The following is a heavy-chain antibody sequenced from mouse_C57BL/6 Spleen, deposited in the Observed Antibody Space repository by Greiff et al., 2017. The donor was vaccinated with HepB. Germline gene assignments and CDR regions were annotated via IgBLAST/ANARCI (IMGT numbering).Heavy chain of an antibody. V-gene: IGHV1-47*01. Sequence: VQLQQSGAELVKPGASVKMSCKASGYTFTTYPIEWMKQNHGKSLEWIGNFHPYNDDNKYNEKFKGKATSTVEKSSRTVYMELSRLTSDDSAVYYCARGYGSSYGYYFDYWGHSTTLTVSS. CDR2: FHPYNDDN. CDR3: ARGYGSSYGYYFDY. CDR1: GYTFTTYP. J-gene: IGHJ2*01. D-gene: IGHD1-1*01.